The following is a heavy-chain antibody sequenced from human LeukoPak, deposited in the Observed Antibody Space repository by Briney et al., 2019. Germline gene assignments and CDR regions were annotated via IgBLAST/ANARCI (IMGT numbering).Heavy chain of an antibody. V-gene: IGHV6-1*01. Sequence: SPTLSLTCAISGDSVSINSAAWNWVRQSPSGGLEWLGSTYYRSKWYNDYAVSVKSRITINPDTSKNQFSLQLNSVTPEDTAVYYCASAAIIAAAGSFDYWGQGTRVTVAS. D-gene: IGHD6-13*01. CDR2: TYYRSKWYN. CDR1: GDSVSINSAA. J-gene: IGHJ4*02. CDR3: ASAAIIAAAGSFDY.